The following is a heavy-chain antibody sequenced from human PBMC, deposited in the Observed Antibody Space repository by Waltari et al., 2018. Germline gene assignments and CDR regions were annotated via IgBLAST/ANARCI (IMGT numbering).Heavy chain of an antibody. CDR3: ARVPLRGAHGFDY. CDR1: GGSISSYY. D-gene: IGHD3-10*01. J-gene: IGHJ4*02. Sequence: QVQLQESGPGLVEPSETLSLTCTVSGGSISSYYWSWIRQPPGKGLEWIGYIYYSGSTNYNPSLKSRVTISVDTSKNQFSLKLSSVTAADTTVYYCARVPLRGAHGFDYWGQGTLVTVSS. V-gene: IGHV4-59*01. CDR2: IYYSGST.